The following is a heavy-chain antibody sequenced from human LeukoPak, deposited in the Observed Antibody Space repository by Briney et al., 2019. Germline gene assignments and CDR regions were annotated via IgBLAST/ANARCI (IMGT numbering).Heavy chain of an antibody. Sequence: GGSLRLSCSVSGLTFYTYAMSWVRQAPGKGLEWVSAISGRDGRTYYTDSVKGRFTISRDNSKNTLYLQMNSLRAEDTAVYYCARDQGKDFWSGYTVDYYMDVWGKGTTVTVSS. J-gene: IGHJ6*03. V-gene: IGHV3-23*01. CDR1: GLTFYTYA. CDR2: ISGRDGRT. CDR3: ARDQGKDFWSGYTVDYYMDV. D-gene: IGHD3-3*01.